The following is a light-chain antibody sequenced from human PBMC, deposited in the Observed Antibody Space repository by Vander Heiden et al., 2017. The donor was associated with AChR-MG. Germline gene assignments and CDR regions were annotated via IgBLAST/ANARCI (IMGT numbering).Light chain of an antibody. CDR2: WAS. CDR3: QQYLSSSGYT. V-gene: IGKV4-1*01. CDR1: QSLFSDTHMRDF. Sequence: DILVTQSPDIWSVSLGARVTVHCLASQSLFSDTHMRDFLGWFQQRAGQPPKLLIYWASTRASGVPDRFSGSGSGTDFTLTISSVQSEDVAVYFCQQYLSSSGYTFGQGTRLELK. J-gene: IGKJ2*01.